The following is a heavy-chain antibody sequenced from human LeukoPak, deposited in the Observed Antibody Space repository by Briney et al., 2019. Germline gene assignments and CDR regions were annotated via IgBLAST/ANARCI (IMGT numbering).Heavy chain of an antibody. D-gene: IGHD5-24*01. CDR3: AKGQELHYYYYYMDV. CDR2: IWYDGSNK. J-gene: IGHJ6*03. CDR1: GFTFINYG. Sequence: GRSLRLSRAASGFTFINYGMHWVRQAPGKGLEWVAVIWYDGSNKYYADSVKGRFTTSRDNSKNTLYLQMNSLRADDTAVYYCAKGQELHYYYYYMDVWGKGTTVTVSS. V-gene: IGHV3-33*06.